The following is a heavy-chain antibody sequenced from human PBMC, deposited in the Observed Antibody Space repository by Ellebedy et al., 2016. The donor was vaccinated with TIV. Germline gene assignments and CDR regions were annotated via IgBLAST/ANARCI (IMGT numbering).Heavy chain of an antibody. CDR3: AKGVYDSSLSGLDV. CDR1: GFAFSRCA. CDR2: ISYHGRNK. Sequence: GGSLRLSXAASGFAFSRCAMHWVRQTPGKGLEWVATISYHGRNKFYADAVKGRFSISRDNSMNTLYLQANSLRAEDTAVYYCAKGVYDSSLSGLDVWGQGTTVTVSS. J-gene: IGHJ6*02. D-gene: IGHD3-22*01. V-gene: IGHV3-30*04.